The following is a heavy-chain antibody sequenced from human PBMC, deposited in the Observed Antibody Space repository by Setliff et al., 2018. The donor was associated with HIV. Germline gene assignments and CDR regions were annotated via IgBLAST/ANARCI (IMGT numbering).Heavy chain of an antibody. D-gene: IGHD4-17*01. CDR1: GPSITIHY. CDR2: IYSTGST. CDR3: AKGAGFYGDYTFDH. Sequence: SKTLSLTCTVSGPSITIHYWSWIRQSPGKGFEWIGYIYSTGSTNYNPSLQSRVTISMVASRNQLSLKVTSVTAADTAVYYCAKGAGFYGDYTFDHWGQGRQVT. V-gene: IGHV4-59*11. J-gene: IGHJ4*02.